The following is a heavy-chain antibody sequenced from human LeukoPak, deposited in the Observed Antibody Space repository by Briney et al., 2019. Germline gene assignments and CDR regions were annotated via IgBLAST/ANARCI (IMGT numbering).Heavy chain of an antibody. CDR1: GGSFNGYY. V-gene: IGHV4-34*01. J-gene: IGHJ1*01. D-gene: IGHD6-19*01. CDR2: INHSGST. Sequence: SETLSLTCAVYGGSFNGYYWSWIRQPPGKGLEWIGEINHSGSTNYNPSLKSRVTISVDTSKNQFSLKLSSVTAADTAVYYCARSSGWYAREYFQHWGQGTLVTVSS. CDR3: ARSSGWYAREYFQH.